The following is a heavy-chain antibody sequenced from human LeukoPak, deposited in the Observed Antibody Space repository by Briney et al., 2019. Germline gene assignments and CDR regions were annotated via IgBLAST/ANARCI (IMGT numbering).Heavy chain of an antibody. CDR2: IYRSGST. CDR1: GGSISSGGYY. V-gene: IGHV4-30-2*01. D-gene: IGHD6-19*01. CDR3: ARDPLIAVAGVDY. J-gene: IGHJ4*02. Sequence: SETLSLTCTVSGGSISSGGYYWSWIRQPPGKGLEWIGYIYRSGSTYYNPSLKSRVTISVDRSKNQFSLKLSPVTAADTAVYYCARDPLIAVAGVDYWGQGTLVTVSS.